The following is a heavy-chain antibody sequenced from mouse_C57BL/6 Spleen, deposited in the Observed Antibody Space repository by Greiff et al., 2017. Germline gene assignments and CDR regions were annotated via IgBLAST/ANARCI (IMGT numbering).Heavy chain of an antibody. Sequence: QVQLKQSGAELAKPGASVKLSCKASGYTFTSYWMHWVKQRHGQGLEWIGYINPSSGYTKYNQKFKDKATLTADKSSSTAYMQLSSLTYEDSAVYYCASPLYGNHWYFDVWGTGTTVTVSS. CDR2: INPSSGYT. CDR1: GYTFTSYW. CDR3: ASPLYGNHWYFDV. J-gene: IGHJ1*03. V-gene: IGHV1-7*01. D-gene: IGHD2-1*01.